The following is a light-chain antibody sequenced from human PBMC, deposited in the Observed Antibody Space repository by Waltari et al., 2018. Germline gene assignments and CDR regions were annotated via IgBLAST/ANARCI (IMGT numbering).Light chain of an antibody. CDR3: QSVDSGRPWHVL. CDR1: TLAKRY. J-gene: IGLJ2*01. Sequence: SSDLTQPPSVSVSPGQTARITCSGETLAKRYTYWYQRKPGQAPPLTINKEKEGPPGTPERFSGSRSGTTVTLTITGVQAEDEAEFFCQSVDSGRPWHVLFGGGTKLTVL. V-gene: IGLV3-25*03. CDR2: KEK.